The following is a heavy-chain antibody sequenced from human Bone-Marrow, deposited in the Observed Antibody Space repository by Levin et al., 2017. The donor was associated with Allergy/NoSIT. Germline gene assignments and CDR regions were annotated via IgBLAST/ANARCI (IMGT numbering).Heavy chain of an antibody. D-gene: IGHD3-3*01. J-gene: IGHJ4*02. CDR2: ISGSGDKT. CDR1: GFIFNNYA. V-gene: IGHV3-23*01. Sequence: GGSLRLSCAGSGFIFNNYAMNWVRQAPGKGLEWLSSISGSGDKTFYADSVKGRFTMSRDNSENTVFLQMNGLRVEDTAVYYCAKSLPDEEPDGFLCGSPFDFWGQGTLLTVSS. CDR3: AKSLPDEEPDGFLCGSPFDF.